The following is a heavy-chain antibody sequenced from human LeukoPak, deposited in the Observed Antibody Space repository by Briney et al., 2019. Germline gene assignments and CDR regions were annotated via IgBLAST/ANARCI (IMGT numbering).Heavy chain of an antibody. J-gene: IGHJ4*02. Sequence: GASVKVSCKASGYTFTSYGISWVRRTPGQGLEWMGWISAYNGNTNYAQKLQGRVTMTTDTSTSTAYMELRSLRSDDTAVYYCARDRATTVTTWAEIDYWGQGTLVTVSS. CDR1: GYTFTSYG. V-gene: IGHV1-18*01. D-gene: IGHD4-17*01. CDR2: ISAYNGNT. CDR3: ARDRATTVTTWAEIDY.